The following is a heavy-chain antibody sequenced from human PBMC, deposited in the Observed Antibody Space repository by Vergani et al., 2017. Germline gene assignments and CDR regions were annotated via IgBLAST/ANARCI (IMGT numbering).Heavy chain of an antibody. CDR2: IKSTFDRGTT. J-gene: IGHJ6*02. D-gene: IGHD2-21*01. Sequence: EVQLVESGGGIVKPGGPLRLSCVASGFSFRNAWMNWVRRTPGKGLEWVGRIKSTFDRGTTDYAAAVKGRFTISRDDSKNTLFLQMNGLKTEDIGVYYCTTDPRYCGDGSCCLLRGHHYYGMDVWGQGTMVTVSS. CDR1: GFSFRNAW. CDR3: TTDPRYCGDGSCCLLRGHHYYGMDV. V-gene: IGHV3-15*07.